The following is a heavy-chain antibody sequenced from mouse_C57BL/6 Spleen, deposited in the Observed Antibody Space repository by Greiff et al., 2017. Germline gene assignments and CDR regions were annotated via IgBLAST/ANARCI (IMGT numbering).Heavy chain of an antibody. CDR1: GFTFSSYA. J-gene: IGHJ2*01. D-gene: IGHD4-1*01. V-gene: IGHV5-4*01. CDR3: ARGASNWDYFDY. CDR2: ISDGGSYT. Sequence: VQRVESGGGLVKPGGSLKLSCAASGFTFSSYAMSWVRQTPEKRLEWVATISDGGSYTYYPDNVKGRFTISRDNAKNNLYLQMSHLKSEDTAMYYCARGASNWDYFDYWGQGTTLTVSS.